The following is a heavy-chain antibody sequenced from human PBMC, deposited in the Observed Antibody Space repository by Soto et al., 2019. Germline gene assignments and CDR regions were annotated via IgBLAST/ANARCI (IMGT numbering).Heavy chain of an antibody. D-gene: IGHD3-16*01. CDR3: ARGRRVMTFGGDTLGWFDP. V-gene: IGHV1-18*01. CDR2: ISAYNGNT. Sequence: QVQLVQSGAEVKKPGASVKVSCKASGYTFTSYGVTWVRQAPGQGLEWMGWISAYNGNTNYPQKFQGRVTMTTDTSTSTAYMELSSLRSDDTAVYYCARGRRVMTFGGDTLGWFDPWGQGTQVTVSS. CDR1: GYTFTSYG. J-gene: IGHJ5*02.